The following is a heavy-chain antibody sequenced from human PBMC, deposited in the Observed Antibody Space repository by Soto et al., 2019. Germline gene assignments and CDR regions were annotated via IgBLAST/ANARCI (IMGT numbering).Heavy chain of an antibody. V-gene: IGHV3-30-3*01. CDR2: ISYDGSNK. CDR3: ATLGYCSSTSCHYYYYGMDV. Sequence: PGGSLRLSCAASGFTFSSYAMHWVRQAPGKGLEWVAVISYDGSNKYYADSVKGRFTIPRDNSKNTLYLQMNSLRAEDTAVYYCATLGYCSSTSCHYYYYGMDVWGQGTTVTVSS. J-gene: IGHJ6*02. CDR1: GFTFSSYA. D-gene: IGHD2-2*01.